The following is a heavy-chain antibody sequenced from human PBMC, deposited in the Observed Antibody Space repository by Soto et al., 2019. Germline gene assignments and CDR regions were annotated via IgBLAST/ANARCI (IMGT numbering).Heavy chain of an antibody. CDR1: GGTFSSYA. CDR3: ARAKALECLLFPTFDP. J-gene: IGHJ5*02. D-gene: IGHD3-3*01. V-gene: IGHV1-69*13. CDR2: IIPIFGTA. Sequence: ASVKVSCKASGGTFSSYAISWVRQAPGQGLEWMGGIIPIFGTANYAQKFQGRVTITADESTSTAYMELSSLRSEDTAVYYCARAKALECLLFPTFDPWGKGPRVTVSS.